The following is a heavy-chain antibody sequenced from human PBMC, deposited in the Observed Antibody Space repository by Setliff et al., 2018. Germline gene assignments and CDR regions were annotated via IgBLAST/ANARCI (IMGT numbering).Heavy chain of an antibody. CDR2: IYYSGST. D-gene: IGHD3-3*01. Sequence: SETLSLTCTVSGGSISSHYWSWIRQPPGKGLEWIGYIYYSGSTNYNPSLKSRVTIFPGTSKSQFSLKLTSVTAADTAVYYCARMSGFLYMDVWGKGTTVTVSS. CDR3: ARMSGFLYMDV. CDR1: GGSISSHY. J-gene: IGHJ6*03. V-gene: IGHV4-59*08.